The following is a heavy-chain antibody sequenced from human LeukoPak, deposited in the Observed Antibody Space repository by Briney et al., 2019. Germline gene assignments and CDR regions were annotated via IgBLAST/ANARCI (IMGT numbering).Heavy chain of an antibody. CDR2: IKQDGSEK. Sequence: PGGSLRLSCAASGFTFSSYWMSWVRQAPGKGLEWVANIKQDGSEKYYVDSVKGRFTISRDNAKNSLYLQMNSLRAEDTAVYYCARDYDFWSGYYTDYWGQGTLVTVSS. V-gene: IGHV3-7*01. CDR3: ARDYDFWSGYYTDY. D-gene: IGHD3-3*01. CDR1: GFTFSSYW. J-gene: IGHJ4*02.